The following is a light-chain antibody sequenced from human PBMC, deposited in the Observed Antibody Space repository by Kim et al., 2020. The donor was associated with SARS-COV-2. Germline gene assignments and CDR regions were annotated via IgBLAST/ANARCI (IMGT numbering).Light chain of an antibody. J-gene: IGLJ1*01. CDR2: AVS. CDR1: SSDVGGYNY. Sequence: QSALTQPRSVSGSPGQSVTISCTGTSSDVGGYNYVSWYQLHPGKAPKLMIYAVSKRPSGVSDRFSGSKSGNTASLTISGLQAEDEADYYCCSYTGTDPSKVFGTGTKVTVL. CDR3: CSYTGTDPSKV. V-gene: IGLV2-11*01.